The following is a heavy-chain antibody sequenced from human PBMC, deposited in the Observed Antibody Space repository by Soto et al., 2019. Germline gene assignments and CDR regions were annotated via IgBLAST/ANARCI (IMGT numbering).Heavy chain of an antibody. J-gene: IGHJ3*02. Sequence: GSLSLSCAASGFTFSSYGMHWVHQAPGKGLEWVAVIWYDGSNKYYADSVKGRFTISRDNSKNTLYLQMNSLRAEDTAVYYCARDVPNDFWSGYSVSFAFDIWGQGTMVTVSS. CDR2: IWYDGSNK. CDR1: GFTFSSYG. D-gene: IGHD3-3*01. CDR3: ARDVPNDFWSGYSVSFAFDI. V-gene: IGHV3-33*01.